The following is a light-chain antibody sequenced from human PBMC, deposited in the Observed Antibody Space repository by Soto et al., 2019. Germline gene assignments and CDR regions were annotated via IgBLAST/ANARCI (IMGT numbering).Light chain of an antibody. CDR1: GGVIGFYNY. CDR3: CSYAHGSIYV. V-gene: IGLV2-14*01. J-gene: IGLJ1*01. CDR2: GVA. Sequence: QSVLTQPASVSGPPGQSITISCTGTGGVIGFYNYVSWYQQHPGKAPKLLIYGVANRPSGVSARFSGSKSGSTASLTISGLQAEDEADYYCCSYAHGSIYVFGTGTKVTVL.